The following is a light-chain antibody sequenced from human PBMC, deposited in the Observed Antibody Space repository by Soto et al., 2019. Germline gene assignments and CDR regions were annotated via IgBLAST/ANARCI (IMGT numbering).Light chain of an antibody. CDR3: QQYYSSPWT. J-gene: IGKJ1*01. CDR1: QSVLYSSNNNNR. Sequence: DIVMTQSPDSLAVSLGERATINCKSSQSVLYSSNNNNRLAWYQLKPGQPPKLLMYWASIRESGVPDRFSGRGSGTDFTLTISSLQAEDVAVYYCQQYYSSPWTFGQGTKVEVK. V-gene: IGKV4-1*01. CDR2: WAS.